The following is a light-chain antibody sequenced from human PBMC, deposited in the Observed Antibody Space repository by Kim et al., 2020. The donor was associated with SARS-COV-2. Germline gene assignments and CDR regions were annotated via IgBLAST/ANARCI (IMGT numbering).Light chain of an antibody. V-gene: IGKV3-11*01. CDR1: QSVSNY. Sequence: EIVLTQSPATLSLSPGERATLSCRASQSVSNYLAWYQQKPGQAPRLLIYAASNSATGIPARFSGSESVTDFTLTISSLEPEDFAVYYWQQRSNLWTFGHGTKVDIK. CDR2: AAS. J-gene: IGKJ1*01. CDR3: QQRSNLWT.